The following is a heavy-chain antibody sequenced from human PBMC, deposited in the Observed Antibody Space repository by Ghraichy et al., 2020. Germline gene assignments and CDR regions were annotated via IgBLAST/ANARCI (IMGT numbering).Heavy chain of an antibody. CDR2: ITGSGGST. CDR3: AKGEDIIIRPAAIVDY. D-gene: IGHD2-2*01. V-gene: IGHV3-23*01. J-gene: IGHJ4*02. Sequence: GGSLRLSCAASGFTFTNYAMSWVRQAPGKGLEWVSAITGSGGSTYYADSVKGRFTISRDNSKNTLYLQMSRLRAEDTAVYYCAKGEDIIIRPAAIVDYWGQGTLVTVSS. CDR1: GFTFTNYA.